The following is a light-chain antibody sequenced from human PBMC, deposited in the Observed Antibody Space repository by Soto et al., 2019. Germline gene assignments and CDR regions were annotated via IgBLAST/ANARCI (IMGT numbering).Light chain of an antibody. J-gene: IGKJ2*01. CDR3: QHYGSSPYT. V-gene: IGKV3-20*01. Sequence: EIVLTQSPGTLSLSPGERATLSCRASQSVSSSYLAWYQQKPGQAPRLLIYGASSRATGIPDRFIGTGSGTDFTLTISRLEPEDFAVYYCQHYGSSPYTFGQGTKLEIK. CDR1: QSVSSSY. CDR2: GAS.